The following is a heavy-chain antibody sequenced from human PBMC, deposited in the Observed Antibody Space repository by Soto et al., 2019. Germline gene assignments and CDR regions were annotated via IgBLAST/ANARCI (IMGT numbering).Heavy chain of an antibody. CDR1: GFTFSSYS. D-gene: IGHD4-17*01. CDR2: ISSSSSTI. V-gene: IGHV3-48*02. CDR3: AREDYGGNYLYAFDI. J-gene: IGHJ3*02. Sequence: PGGSLRLSCAASGFTFSSYSMNWVRQAPGKGLEWVSYISSSSSTIYYADSVKGRFTISRDNAKNSLYLQMNSLRDEDTAVYYCAREDYGGNYLYAFDIWGQGTMVT.